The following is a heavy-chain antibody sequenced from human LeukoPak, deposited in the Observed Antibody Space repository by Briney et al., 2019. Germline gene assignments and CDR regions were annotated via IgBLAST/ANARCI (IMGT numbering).Heavy chain of an antibody. D-gene: IGHD5-12*01. V-gene: IGHV4-61*05. J-gene: IGHJ4*02. CDR1: GGSISSSSYY. CDR3: ARVGGGMVATHRGFDY. CDR2: IYYSGST. Sequence: SETLSLTCTVSGGSISSSSYYWGWIRQPPGKGLEWIGYIYYSGSTNYNPSLKSRVTISVDTSKNQFSLKLSSVTAADTAVYYCARVGGGMVATHRGFDYWGQGTLVTVSS.